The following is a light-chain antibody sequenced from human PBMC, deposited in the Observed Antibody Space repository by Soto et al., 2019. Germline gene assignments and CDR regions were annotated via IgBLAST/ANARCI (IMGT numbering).Light chain of an antibody. CDR2: AAS. J-gene: IGKJ2*01. CDR1: QGISSW. V-gene: IGKV1D-12*01. CDR3: QQDNSFAYT. Sequence: DIQMTQSPSSVSASVGDRVTLTCRASQGISSWLAWYQQKPGKAPKLLIYAASSLQSGVPPSFSGRESGTDFALPIINLHPEVFATYYCQQDNSFAYTFGQGTKLEIK.